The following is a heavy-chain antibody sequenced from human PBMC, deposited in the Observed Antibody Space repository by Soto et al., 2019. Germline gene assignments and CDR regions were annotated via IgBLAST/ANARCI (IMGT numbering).Heavy chain of an antibody. CDR1: GYSFTSYW. V-gene: IGHV5-51*01. CDR2: IYPGDSDT. Sequence: GESLKISCQGSGYSFTSYWIGWVRQMPGKGLEWMGIIYPGDSDTRYIPSFQGQVTMSADKSISTAYLQWSRLKASDSAMYYCARLMGAATGADYWSQGTLVTVSS. D-gene: IGHD2-8*02. CDR3: ARLMGAATGADY. J-gene: IGHJ4*02.